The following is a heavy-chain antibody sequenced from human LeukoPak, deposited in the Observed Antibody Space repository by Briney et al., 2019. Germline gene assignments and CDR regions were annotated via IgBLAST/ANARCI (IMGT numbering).Heavy chain of an antibody. J-gene: IGHJ4*02. D-gene: IGHD5-12*01. Sequence: GGSLRLSCEASGFTFSSYAMSWVRQAPGKGLEWVSVISGSGDSTYYADSVEGRCTISRDNSKDALYLQMNSLRAEETAVYYCARVGYSGYDYDYWGQGTLVTVSS. CDR2: ISGSGDST. CDR1: GFTFSSYA. V-gene: IGHV3-23*01. CDR3: ARVGYSGYDYDY.